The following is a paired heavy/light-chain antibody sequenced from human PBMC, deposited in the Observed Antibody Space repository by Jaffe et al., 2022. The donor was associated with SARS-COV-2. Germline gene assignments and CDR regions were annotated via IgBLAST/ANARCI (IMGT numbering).Heavy chain of an antibody. CDR1: GYTFTSYY. D-gene: IGHD4-17*01. J-gene: IGHJ6*03. CDR2: INPSGGST. CDR3: ARDGAATVTTSTWYNNLDV. V-gene: IGHV1-46*04. Sequence: QVQLVQSGAEVKKPGASVKVSCKASGYTFTSYYMHWVRQAPGQGLEWMGIINPSGGSTTYAQKLQGRVTMTRDTSTSTVYMELGSLRSEDTAVYYCARDGAATVTTSTWYNNLDVWGKGTTVTVSS.
Light chain of an antibody. V-gene: IGLV1-40*01. CDR2: GNN. CDR3: QSYDSSLSGSV. CDR1: SSNIGAGYD. Sequence: QSVLTQPPSVSGAPGQRVTISCTGSSSNIGAGYDVQWYQQLPGTVPKLLIYGNNNRPSGVPDRFSGSKSATSASLAITGLQAEDEADYYCQSYDSSLSGSVFGGGTKLTVL. J-gene: IGLJ3*02.